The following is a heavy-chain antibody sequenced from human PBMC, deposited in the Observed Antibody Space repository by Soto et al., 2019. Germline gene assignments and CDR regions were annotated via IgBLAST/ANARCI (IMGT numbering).Heavy chain of an antibody. CDR1: GYTFTSYG. Sequence: QVQLVQSGAEVKKPGASVKVSCKASGYTFTSYGISWVRQAPGQGLEWMGWISAYNGNTNYAQKLQGRVTMTTDTAVSTAEMELRSLRADDPALYYCARDEGSTKGGIAARLGDYYCMDVWGPGTTVTVSS. V-gene: IGHV1-18*04. CDR3: ARDEGSTKGGIAARLGDYYCMDV. CDR2: ISAYNGNT. J-gene: IGHJ6*02. D-gene: IGHD6-6*01.